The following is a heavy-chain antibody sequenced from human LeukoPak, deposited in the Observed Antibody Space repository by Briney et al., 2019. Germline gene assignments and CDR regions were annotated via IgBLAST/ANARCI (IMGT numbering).Heavy chain of an antibody. Sequence: PSETLSLTCTVSGGSISSYYWSWIRQPPGKGLEWIGYIYYSGSTNYNPSLKSRVTISVDTSKNQFSLKLSSVTAADTAVYYCARYGKQQLVLWSQGTLVTVSS. D-gene: IGHD6-13*01. CDR3: ARYGKQQLVL. CDR2: IYYSGST. CDR1: GGSISSYY. V-gene: IGHV4-59*01. J-gene: IGHJ4*02.